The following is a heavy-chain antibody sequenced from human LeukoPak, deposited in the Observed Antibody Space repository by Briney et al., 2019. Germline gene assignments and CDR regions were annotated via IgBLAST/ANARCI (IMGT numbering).Heavy chain of an antibody. CDR2: IHHGGST. V-gene: IGHV4-4*02. CDR3: ARPIKGPPGFDY. Sequence: SETLSLTCAVSGGSISSGDYWSWVRQPPGKGLEWIGQIHHGGSTNYNPSLKSRVTISVDKSKNQFSLKLNSVSAADTAVYHCARPIKGPPGFDYWGQGTLVTVSS. D-gene: IGHD1-14*01. CDR1: GGSISSGDY. J-gene: IGHJ4*02.